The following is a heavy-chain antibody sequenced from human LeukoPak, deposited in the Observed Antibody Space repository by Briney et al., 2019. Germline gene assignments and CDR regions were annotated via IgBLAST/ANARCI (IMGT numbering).Heavy chain of an antibody. J-gene: IGHJ4*02. CDR2: ISGSGGST. CDR1: GFTFSSYG. D-gene: IGHD2/OR15-2a*01. Sequence: GGSLRLSCAASGFTFSSYGMSWVRQAPGKGLEWVSAISGSGGSTYYADSVKGRFTFSRDNSKNTLYLQMNSLRAEDTAVYYCTTDEWLLSYWGQGTLVTVSS. V-gene: IGHV3-23*01. CDR3: TTDEWLLSY.